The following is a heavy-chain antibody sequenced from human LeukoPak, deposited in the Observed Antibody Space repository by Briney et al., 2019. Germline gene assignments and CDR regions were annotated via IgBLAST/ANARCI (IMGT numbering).Heavy chain of an antibody. J-gene: IGHJ6*02. D-gene: IGHD3-16*01. CDR2: ISSNGGST. V-gene: IGHV3-64*01. CDR3: ARWGYVWGTYPPYYYYGMDV. Sequence: GGSLRLSWAASGFTFSSYAMHWVRQARGKGLEYVSAISSNGGSTYYANSVKGRFTISRDNSKNTLYLQMGSLRAEDMAVYYCARWGYVWGTYPPYYYYGMDVWGQGTTVTVSS. CDR1: GFTFSSYA.